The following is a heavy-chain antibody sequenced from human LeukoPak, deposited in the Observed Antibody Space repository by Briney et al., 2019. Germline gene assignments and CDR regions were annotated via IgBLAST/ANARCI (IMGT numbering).Heavy chain of an antibody. CDR1: GFTFSSYA. D-gene: IGHD2-8*01. J-gene: IGHJ6*03. Sequence: GGSLRLSCAASGFTFSSYAMSWVRQAPGRGLEWVSGFSGSGGTTYYAGSVKGRFTISRDNSKNTLYLQMNSLRAEDTAVYYCANGNRCTSPNCLGYYYFYMDVWGKGTTVTVSS. CDR3: ANGNRCTSPNCLGYYYFYMDV. V-gene: IGHV3-23*01. CDR2: FSGSGGTT.